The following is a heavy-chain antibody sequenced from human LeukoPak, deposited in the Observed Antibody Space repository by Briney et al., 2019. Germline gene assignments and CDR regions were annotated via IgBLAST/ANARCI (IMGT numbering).Heavy chain of an antibody. J-gene: IGHJ4*02. CDR2: MMPDGSDS. CDR1: GLTLSGSW. V-gene: IGHV3-7*01. D-gene: IGHD1-14*01. CDR3: AGDRGRNAFDY. Sequence: QTGGSLSLSCAVSGLTLSGSWTTWIRLAPGEGLEWVACMMPDGSDSWYVDSVKGRLTLSRDNSKNLLYLQLTCLRAEDTAIYYCAGDRGRNAFDYWGQGTLVSVSS.